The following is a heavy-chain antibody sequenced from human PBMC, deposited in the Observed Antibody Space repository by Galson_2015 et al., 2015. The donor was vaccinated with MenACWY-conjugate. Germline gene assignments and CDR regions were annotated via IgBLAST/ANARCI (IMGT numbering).Heavy chain of an antibody. V-gene: IGHV3-74*01. Sequence: SLRPSCAASGFTFSSYWMHWVRQAPGKGLVWVSRINSDGSSTSYADSVKGRFTISRDSAKSTLYLQMNSLRAEDTAVYYCARRVYGGNPPYYFDYWGQGTLVTVSS. J-gene: IGHJ4*02. CDR2: INSDGSST. CDR3: ARRVYGGNPPYYFDY. CDR1: GFTFSSYW. D-gene: IGHD4-23*01.